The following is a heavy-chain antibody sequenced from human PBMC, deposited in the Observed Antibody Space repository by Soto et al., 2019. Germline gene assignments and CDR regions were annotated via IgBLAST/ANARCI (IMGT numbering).Heavy chain of an antibody. CDR2: IHDSGST. CDR1: GASIGTSNW. D-gene: IGHD4-17*01. CDR3: ARRYGASFDY. V-gene: IGHV4-4*02. J-gene: IGHJ4*02. Sequence: PSETLSLTCAVSGASIGTSNWWSWVRQSPGKGLEWIGEIHDSGSTEYNPSLKSRVTISLDKSKNQFSLNVSSVTAADTAVYYCARRYGASFDYWGQGTLVTVSS.